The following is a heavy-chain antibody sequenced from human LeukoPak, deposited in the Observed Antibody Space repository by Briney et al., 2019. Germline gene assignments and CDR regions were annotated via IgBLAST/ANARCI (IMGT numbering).Heavy chain of an antibody. D-gene: IGHD1-26*01. V-gene: IGHV1-69*05. J-gene: IGHJ5*02. CDR1: GGTFSSYA. CDR3: AREVGARDWFDP. Sequence: ASVMVSCKASGGTFSSYAISWVRQAPGQGLEWMGRIIPIFGTANYAQKFQGRVTITTDESTSTAYMELSSLRSEDTAVYYCAREVGARDWFDPWGQGTLVTVSS. CDR2: IIPIFGTA.